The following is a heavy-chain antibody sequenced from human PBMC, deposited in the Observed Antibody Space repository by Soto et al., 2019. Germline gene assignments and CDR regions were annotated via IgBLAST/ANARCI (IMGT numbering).Heavy chain of an antibody. J-gene: IGHJ5*02. CDR2: IYYSGST. CDR1: GGSISSGGYY. D-gene: IGHD6-6*01. Sequence: SETLSLTCTVSGGSISSGGYYWSWIRQHPGKGLEWIGYIYYSGSTYYNPSLKSRVTISVDTSKNQFSLKLSSVTAADTAVYYCARDLAARQGNWFVPWGQGTLVNVSS. CDR3: ARDLAARQGNWFVP. V-gene: IGHV4-31*03.